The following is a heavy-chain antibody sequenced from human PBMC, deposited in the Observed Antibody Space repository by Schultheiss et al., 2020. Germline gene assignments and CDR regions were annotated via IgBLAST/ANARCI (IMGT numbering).Heavy chain of an antibody. V-gene: IGHV4-61*02. CDR2: IYTSGST. J-gene: IGHJ6*02. Sequence: SETLSLTCTVSGGSVSSGSYYWSWIRQPAGKGLEWIGRIYTSGSTNYNPSLKSRVTMSVDTSKNQFSLKLSSVTAADTAVYYCARDATKPYYYYGMDVWGQGTTVTVSS. CDR1: GGSVSSGSYY. CDR3: ARDATKPYYYYGMDV. D-gene: IGHD5-24*01.